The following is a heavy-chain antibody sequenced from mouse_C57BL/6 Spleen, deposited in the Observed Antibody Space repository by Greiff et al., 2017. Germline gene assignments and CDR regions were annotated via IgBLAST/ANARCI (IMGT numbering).Heavy chain of an antibody. CDR1: GYTFTSYG. D-gene: IGHD1-1*01. CDR2: IYPRSGNT. V-gene: IGHV1-81*01. CDR3: ARSFEYYGSSYGYFDY. Sequence: VKLQESGAELARPGASVKLSCKASGYTFTSYGISWVKQRTGQGLEWIGEIYPRSGNTYYNEKFKGKATLTADKSSSTAYMELRSLTSEDSAVYFCARSFEYYGSSYGYFDYWGQGTTLTVSS. J-gene: IGHJ2*01.